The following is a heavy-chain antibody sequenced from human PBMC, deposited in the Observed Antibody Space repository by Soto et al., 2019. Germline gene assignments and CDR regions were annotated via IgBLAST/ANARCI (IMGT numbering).Heavy chain of an antibody. CDR1: GGTFSSYT. CDR2: IIPILGIA. D-gene: IGHD4-17*01. J-gene: IGHJ6*02. V-gene: IGHV1-69*08. Sequence: QVQLVQSGAEVKKPGSSVKVSCKASGGTFSSYTISWVRQAPGQGLEWMGRIIPILGIANYAQKFQGRVTITADKSTSTAYMELSSLRSEDTAVYYCARDRTTVQANFLRYGMDVWGQGTTVTVSS. CDR3: ARDRTTVQANFLRYGMDV.